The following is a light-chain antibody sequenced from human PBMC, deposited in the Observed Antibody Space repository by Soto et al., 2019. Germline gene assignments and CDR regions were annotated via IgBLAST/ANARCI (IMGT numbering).Light chain of an antibody. Sequence: EVVLTQSPGTLSLSPGERATLSCRASQSVSRSYLAWYQQRPGQPPRLLIYSTSRGATGIPDRFSGSGSGTDFTLTISRLEPEDFAVYYCQQYDTSPYSFGQGTKLEIK. CDR1: QSVSRSY. CDR3: QQYDTSPYS. CDR2: STS. J-gene: IGKJ2*03. V-gene: IGKV3-20*01.